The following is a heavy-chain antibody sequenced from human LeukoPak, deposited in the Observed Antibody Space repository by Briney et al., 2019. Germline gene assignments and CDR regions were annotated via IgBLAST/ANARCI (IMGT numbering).Heavy chain of an antibody. Sequence: GASVKVSCKASGYTFTSYGISWVRQAPGQRLEWMGWINAGNGNTKYSQEFQGRVTITRDTSASTAYMELSSLRSEDMAVYYCARAPLQYGSGSYWFDYWGQGTLVTVSS. CDR1: GYTFTSYG. CDR2: INAGNGNT. D-gene: IGHD3-10*01. CDR3: ARAPLQYGSGSYWFDY. J-gene: IGHJ4*02. V-gene: IGHV1-3*03.